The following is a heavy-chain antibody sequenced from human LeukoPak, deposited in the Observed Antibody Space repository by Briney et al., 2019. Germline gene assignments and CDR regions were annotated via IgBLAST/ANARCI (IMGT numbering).Heavy chain of an antibody. CDR2: ISSRGSYI. V-gene: IGHV3-21*01. D-gene: IGHD1-1*01. CDR1: GFTFSSCS. J-gene: IGHJ4*02. Sequence: GGSLRLSCAASGFTFSSCSMNWVRQAPGKGLEWVSSISSRGSYIHYADSVRGRFTISRDNAKNSLFLQMNSLRGEDTAVYYCARCTTGKTFGSLREIKKSRQIDYWGQGTLVTVSS. CDR3: ARCTTGKTFGSLREIKKSRQIDY.